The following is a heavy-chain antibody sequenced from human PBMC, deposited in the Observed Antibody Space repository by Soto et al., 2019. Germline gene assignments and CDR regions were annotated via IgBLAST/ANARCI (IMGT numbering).Heavy chain of an antibody. V-gene: IGHV3-23*01. CDR3: AKDQLAYCGGDCSDFDY. J-gene: IGHJ4*02. D-gene: IGHD2-21*02. CDR2: ISGSGGST. CDR1: GFTFSSYA. Sequence: GGSLRLSCAASGFTFSSYAMSWVRQAPGKGLEWVSAISGSGGSTYYADSVKGRFTISRDNSKNTLYLQMNSLRAEDTAVYYCAKDQLAYCGGDCSDFDYWGQRTLVTVS.